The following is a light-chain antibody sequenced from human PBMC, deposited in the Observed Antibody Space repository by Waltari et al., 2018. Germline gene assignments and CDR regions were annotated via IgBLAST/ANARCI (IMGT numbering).Light chain of an antibody. Sequence: QSVLTRPPSASGTPGQRATIACPGRNSNIGSNHGLWYQHVPGAAPKLLIYRNNQRPSGVPDRFSGSKSGTSASLAISGLRSEDEADYYCAAWDDSLSRWLLGGGTKLTVL. CDR1: NSNIGSNH. CDR3: AAWDDSLSRWL. J-gene: IGLJ3*02. CDR2: RNN. V-gene: IGLV1-47*01.